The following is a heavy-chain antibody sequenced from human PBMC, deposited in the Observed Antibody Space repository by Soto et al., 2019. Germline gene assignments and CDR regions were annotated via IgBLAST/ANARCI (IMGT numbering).Heavy chain of an antibody. CDR3: ARHVPDYYDSSGYYRGYYFDY. V-gene: IGHV4-61*08. CDR1: GGSISSGGYS. Sequence: SETLSLTCAVSGGSISSGGYSWSWIRQPQGKGLEWIGYIYYSGSTNYNPSLKSRVTISVDTSKNQFSLKLSTVTAADTAVYYCARHVPDYYDSSGYYRGYYFDYWGQGTLVTVSS. J-gene: IGHJ4*02. D-gene: IGHD3-22*01. CDR2: IYYSGST.